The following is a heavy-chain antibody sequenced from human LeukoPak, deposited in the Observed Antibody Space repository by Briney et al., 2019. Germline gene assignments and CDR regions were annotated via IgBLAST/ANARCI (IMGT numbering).Heavy chain of an antibody. V-gene: IGHV4-39*01. CDR1: GGSISSSSAY. CDR3: VSPRGFSYGYFDY. D-gene: IGHD5-18*01. J-gene: IGHJ4*02. Sequence: SETLSLTCTVSGGSISSSSAYWGWIRQPPGKGLEWIGSIYYSKNTYYNPSLKSRVTISADTSKNQFSLTLGSVSATDTAVYYCVSPRGFSYGYFDYWGQGTLVTVST. CDR2: IYYSKNT.